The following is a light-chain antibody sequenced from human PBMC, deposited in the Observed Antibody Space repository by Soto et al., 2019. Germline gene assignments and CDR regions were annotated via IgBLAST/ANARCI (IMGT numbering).Light chain of an antibody. Sequence: DIQMTQSPSTLSASVGDRVTITCRASQIIGSSLAWYQQKPGKAPKLLIYDASTLQSGVPSRFSGSESATEFTLTISSLQPDDSATYYCQHYYSYPYTFGQGTKLEIK. CDR3: QHYYSYPYT. CDR1: QIIGSS. V-gene: IGKV1-5*01. J-gene: IGKJ2*01. CDR2: DAS.